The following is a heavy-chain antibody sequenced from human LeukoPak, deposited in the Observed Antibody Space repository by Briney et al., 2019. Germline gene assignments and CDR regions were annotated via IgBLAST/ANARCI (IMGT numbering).Heavy chain of an antibody. CDR2: IYHTRAT. CDR3: AAHDYVCGSLDL. CDR1: GGSVRSGSYY. J-gene: IGHJ5*02. D-gene: IGHD3-16*01. Sequence: SETLSLTCTVSGGSVRSGSYYWTWIRQSQEKGLEWIGNIYHTRATDYNPSLTSRVAISLDTSKNQFSLRLSSVTAADTAVYYCAAHDYVCGSLDLWGQGTPVTVSS. V-gene: IGHV4-61*01.